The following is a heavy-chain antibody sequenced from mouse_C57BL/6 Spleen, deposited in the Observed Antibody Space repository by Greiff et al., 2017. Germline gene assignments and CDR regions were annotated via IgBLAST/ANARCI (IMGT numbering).Heavy chain of an antibody. CDR1: GYTFTSYW. Sequence: VKLQQPGAELVRPGSSVKLSCKASGYTFTSYWMHWVKQRPIQGLEWIGNIDPSDSETHYNQKFKDKATLTVDKSSSTAYMQLSSLTSEDSAVYYCARGDWDVDYWGQGTTLTVSS. J-gene: IGHJ2*01. CDR2: IDPSDSET. D-gene: IGHD4-1*01. CDR3: ARGDWDVDY. V-gene: IGHV1-52*01.